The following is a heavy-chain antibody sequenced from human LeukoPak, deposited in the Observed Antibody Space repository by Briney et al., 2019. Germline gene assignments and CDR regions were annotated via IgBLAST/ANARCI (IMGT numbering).Heavy chain of an antibody. J-gene: IGHJ4*02. CDR2: ISYDGSNK. CDR1: GFTFSSYA. Sequence: RSGGSLRLPCAASGFTFSSYAMHWVRQAPGKGLEWVAVISYDGSNKYYADSVKGRFTISRDNSKNTLYLQMNSLRAEDTAVYYCATNYCDSSGYYYVPYYWCQGTLVTVSS. V-gene: IGHV3-30*04. CDR3: ATNYCDSSGYYYVPYY. D-gene: IGHD3-22*01.